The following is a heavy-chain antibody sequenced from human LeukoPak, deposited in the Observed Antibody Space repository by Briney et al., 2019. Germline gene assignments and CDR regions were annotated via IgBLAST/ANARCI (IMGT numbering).Heavy chain of an antibody. CDR3: ARRLGGTSTGFDY. J-gene: IGHJ4*02. D-gene: IGHD2-2*01. CDR1: GGSISSYY. Sequence: PSETLSLTCTVSGGSISSYYWSWIRQPPGKGLEWIGSIHYSGSTTYNPSLKSRVTISVDTSKNQFSLKLSSVTAADTAVYYCARRLGGTSTGFDYWGRGTLVTVSS. V-gene: IGHV4-59*08. CDR2: IHYSGST.